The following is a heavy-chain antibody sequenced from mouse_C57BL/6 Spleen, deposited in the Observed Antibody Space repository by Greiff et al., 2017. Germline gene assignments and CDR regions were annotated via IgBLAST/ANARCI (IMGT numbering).Heavy chain of an antibody. D-gene: IGHD2-5*01. CDR3: ARDSNYSAWFAY. CDR2: IHPNSGST. CDR1: GYTFTSYW. J-gene: IGHJ3*01. V-gene: IGHV1-64*01. Sequence: QVQLQQPGAELVKPGASVKLSCKASGYTFTSYWMYWVKQRPGQGLEWIGMIHPNSGSTNYNEKFKSKATLTVDKSSSTAYMQLSSLTSEDSAVYYCARDSNYSAWFAYWGQGTLVTVSA.